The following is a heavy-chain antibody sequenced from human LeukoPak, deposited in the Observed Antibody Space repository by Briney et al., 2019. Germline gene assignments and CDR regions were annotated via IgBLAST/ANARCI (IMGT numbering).Heavy chain of an antibody. D-gene: IGHD1-1*01. CDR1: GGSISSGGYS. V-gene: IGHV4-30-2*01. CDR2: IYHSGST. CDR3: ARGVWNLGYGMDV. J-gene: IGHJ6*02. Sequence: SETLSLTCAVSGGSISSGGYSWSWIRQPPGKGLEWIGYIYHSGSTYYNPSLKSRVTISVDRSKNQFSLKLSSVTAADTAVYYCARGVWNLGYGMDVWGQGTTVTVSS.